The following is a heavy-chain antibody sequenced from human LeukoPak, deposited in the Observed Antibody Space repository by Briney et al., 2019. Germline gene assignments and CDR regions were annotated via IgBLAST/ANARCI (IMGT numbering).Heavy chain of an antibody. V-gene: IGHV4-39*01. Sequence: SETLSLTCIVSGASIRNYNNYWGWIRQPPGKGLEWIGSVFYTGSTYYNPSLQSRITVSVDTSKNQFSLKLTSVTAADTAVYYCVRHHKYCSSTSCYKVGDPTDAFAIWGLGTMVTVSS. CDR1: GASIRNYNNY. CDR3: VRHHKYCSSTSCYKVGDPTDAFAI. D-gene: IGHD2-2*01. J-gene: IGHJ3*02. CDR2: VFYTGST.